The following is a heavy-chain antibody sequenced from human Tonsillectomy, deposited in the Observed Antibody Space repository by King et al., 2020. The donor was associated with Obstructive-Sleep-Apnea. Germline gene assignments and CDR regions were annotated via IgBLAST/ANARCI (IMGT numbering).Heavy chain of an antibody. CDR1: GGSFSGYY. J-gene: IGHJ4*02. CDR2: INHSGST. CDR3: VRGRLEDMVVGPAAFDY. Sequence: VQLQQWGAGLLKPSETLSLTCAVYGGSFSGYYWSWIRQPPGKGMEWVGEINHSGSTNYNTSLKSRVTISVDTSKNQFSLRLSSVTAADTAVYYCVRGRLEDMVVGPAAFDYWGQGTLVTVSS. V-gene: IGHV4-34*01. D-gene: IGHD2-2*01.